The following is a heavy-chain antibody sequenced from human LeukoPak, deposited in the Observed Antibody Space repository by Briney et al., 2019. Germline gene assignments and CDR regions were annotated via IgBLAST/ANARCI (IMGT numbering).Heavy chain of an antibody. Sequence: SETLSLTCTVSGGSISSYSWSWIRLTPEKGLEWIGSSSNRGTTNYNPSLQSRVIISLDTSNSLFSLTLTSVTAADTAVYYCAREKVVAYEGSLPWGPRAYNDYVAMDVWGLGTTVTVSS. CDR3: AREKVVAYEGSLPWGPRAYNDYVAMDV. V-gene: IGHV4-59*01. CDR1: GGSISSYS. J-gene: IGHJ6*02. CDR2: SSNRGTT. D-gene: IGHD5-24*01.